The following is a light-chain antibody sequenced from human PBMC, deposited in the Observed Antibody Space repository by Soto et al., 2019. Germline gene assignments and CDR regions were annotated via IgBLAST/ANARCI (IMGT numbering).Light chain of an antibody. CDR3: CSYAGSSYV. J-gene: IGLJ1*01. CDR2: DVS. V-gene: IGLV2-11*01. Sequence: QSALTQPRSVSGSPGQSVTICCTGTSSDVGGYNYVSWYQQHPGKAPKLMIYDVSKRPSGVPDRFSGSKSGNTASLTISGLQAEDEADYYCCSYAGSSYVFGTGTKLTVL. CDR1: SSDVGGYNY.